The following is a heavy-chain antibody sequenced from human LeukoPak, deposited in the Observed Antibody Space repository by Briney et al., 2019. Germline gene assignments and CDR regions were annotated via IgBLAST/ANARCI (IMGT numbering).Heavy chain of an antibody. CDR3: ARSMKLVAFDI. Sequence: SETLSLTCTVSGGSLSSYYWSWIRQPPGKGLGWIGYIYYSGSTNYNPSLKSRVTISVDTSKNQFSLKLSSVTAADTAVYYCARSMKLVAFDIWGQGTMVTVSS. V-gene: IGHV4-59*01. CDR1: GGSLSSYY. J-gene: IGHJ3*02. CDR2: IYYSGST. D-gene: IGHD2-21*01.